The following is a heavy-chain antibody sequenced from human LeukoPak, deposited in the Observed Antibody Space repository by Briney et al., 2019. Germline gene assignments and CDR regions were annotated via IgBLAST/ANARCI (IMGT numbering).Heavy chain of an antibody. CDR2: INPNSGGT. Sequence: ASVKVSCKASGHTFTGYYMHWVRQAPGQGLEWMGWINPNSGGTNYAQKFQGRVTMTRDTSISTAYMELSRLRSDDTAVYYCAWLTYYDILTGYQFDYWGQGTLVTVSS. J-gene: IGHJ4*02. CDR3: AWLTYYDILTGYQFDY. CDR1: GHTFTGYY. D-gene: IGHD3-9*01. V-gene: IGHV1-2*02.